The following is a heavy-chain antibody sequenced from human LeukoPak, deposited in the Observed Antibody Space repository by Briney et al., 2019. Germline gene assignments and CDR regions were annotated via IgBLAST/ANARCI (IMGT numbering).Heavy chain of an antibody. D-gene: IGHD3-16*02. Sequence: GGSLRLSCAASGFTFSNYAMSWVRQAPGKGLEWVSTISDSGDSTYYADSVKGRFTISRDNSKNTLYLQMNSLRAEDTAVYYCAKGYDYVWGGYRTPLDYWGQGTLVTVSS. J-gene: IGHJ4*02. CDR3: AKGYDYVWGGYRTPLDY. V-gene: IGHV3-23*01. CDR2: ISDSGDST. CDR1: GFTFSNYA.